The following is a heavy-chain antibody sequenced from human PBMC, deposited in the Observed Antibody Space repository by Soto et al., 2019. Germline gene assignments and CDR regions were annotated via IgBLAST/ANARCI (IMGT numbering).Heavy chain of an antibody. J-gene: IGHJ4*02. CDR2: IYHSGNT. V-gene: IGHV4-4*02. Sequence: PSETLSLTCNVFGGSISSPIWWSWVRQPPGKGLEWIGEIYHSGNTNYNPSLKSRVIISVDKSKNQVSLKLRSVSAADTAVYYCGRLEGLATISYYFDYWGQGALVTVSS. CDR3: GRLEGLATISYYFDY. D-gene: IGHD3-9*01. CDR1: GGSISSPIW.